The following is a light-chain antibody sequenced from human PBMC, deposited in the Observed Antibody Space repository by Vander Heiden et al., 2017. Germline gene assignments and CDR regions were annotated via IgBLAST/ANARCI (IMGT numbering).Light chain of an antibody. V-gene: IGKV1D-12*01. CDR2: AAS. Sequence: DIQMTQSPSSVSASVGDRVTIPCRASQGISSWLDWYQQKPGKAPKLLIYAASSLQSGVTLRFSGSGSGTDFTLTISSLQHEDFATYYCQQDNSFGTFGQGTKVEIK. J-gene: IGKJ1*01. CDR1: QGISSW. CDR3: QQDNSFGT.